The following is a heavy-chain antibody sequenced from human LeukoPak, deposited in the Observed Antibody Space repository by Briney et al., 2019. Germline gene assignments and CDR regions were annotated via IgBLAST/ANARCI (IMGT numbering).Heavy chain of an antibody. Sequence: EASVKVSCKASGYTFTGYYMHWVRQAPGQGLEWMGWINPNSGDTNYAQKFQGRVTMTRDTSISTAYMELSRLRSDDTAVYYCARDSTLTGTTVDYWGQGTLVTVSS. J-gene: IGHJ4*02. D-gene: IGHD1-20*01. CDR2: INPNSGDT. V-gene: IGHV1-2*02. CDR1: GYTFTGYY. CDR3: ARDSTLTGTTVDY.